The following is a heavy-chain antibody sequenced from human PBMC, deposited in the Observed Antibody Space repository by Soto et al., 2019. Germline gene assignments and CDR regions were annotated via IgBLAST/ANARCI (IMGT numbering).Heavy chain of an antibody. J-gene: IGHJ5*02. CDR2: ISYDGSNK. V-gene: IGHV3-30*04. CDR3: AKNKDDFWSGSISDP. CDR1: GFTFSSYG. D-gene: IGHD3-3*01. Sequence: GGSLRLSCAASGFTFSSYGMHWVRQAPGKGLEWVAVISYDGSNKYYGDSVKGRFTISRDNSNNTLYLQMNSLRPEDTAVYYCAKNKDDFWSGSISDPWGQGTLVNVSS.